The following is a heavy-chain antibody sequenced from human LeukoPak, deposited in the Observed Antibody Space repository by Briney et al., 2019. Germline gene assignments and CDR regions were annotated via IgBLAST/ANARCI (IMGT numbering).Heavy chain of an antibody. CDR1: GGSISSYY. CDR3: ARGGIAAAGTAFDI. V-gene: IGHV4-59*12. CDR2: IYYSGST. J-gene: IGHJ3*02. Sequence: PSETLSLTCTVSGGSISSYYWSWIRQPPGKGLEWIGYIYYSGSTNYNPSLKSRVTISVDTSKNQFSLKLSSVTAADTAVYYCARGGIAAAGTAFDIWGQGTMVTVSS. D-gene: IGHD6-13*01.